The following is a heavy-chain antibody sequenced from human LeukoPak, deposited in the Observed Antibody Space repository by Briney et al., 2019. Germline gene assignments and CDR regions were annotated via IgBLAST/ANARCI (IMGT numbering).Heavy chain of an antibody. V-gene: IGHV3-30-3*01. CDR1: GFTLSSYA. CDR2: ISSDGSNK. J-gene: IGHJ4*02. Sequence: GGSLRLSCAASGFTLSSYAMHWVRQAPGKGLEWVAVISSDGSNKYYADSVKARFTIPRDNPKNTLYLQMNSLRAEDTAVYYCARDQSGGGYSYGLDYWGQGTLVTVSS. CDR3: ARDQSGGGYSYGLDY. D-gene: IGHD5-18*01.